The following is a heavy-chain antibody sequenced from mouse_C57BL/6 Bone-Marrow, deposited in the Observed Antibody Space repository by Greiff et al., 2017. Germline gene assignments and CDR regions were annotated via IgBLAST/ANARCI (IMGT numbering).Heavy chain of an antibody. CDR3: ARGTTVVYFDY. CDR2: ISSGSITI. V-gene: IGHV5-17*01. Sequence: EVQVVESGGGLVKPGGSLKLSCAASGFTFSDYGMHWVRQAPEKGLEWVAYISSGSITIYYADTVKGRFTISRDNAKNTLFLQMTSLRSEDTAMYYCARGTTVVYFDYWGQGTTLTVSS. CDR1: GFTFSDYG. D-gene: IGHD1-1*01. J-gene: IGHJ2*01.